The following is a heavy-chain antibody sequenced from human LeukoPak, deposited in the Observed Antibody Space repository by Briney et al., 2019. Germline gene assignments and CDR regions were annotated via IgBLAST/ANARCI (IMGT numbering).Heavy chain of an antibody. CDR1: GGTFSSYA. D-gene: IGHD5-18*01. V-gene: IGHV1-69*13. CDR2: IIPIFGTA. Sequence: SVKVSCKASGGTFSSYAISWVRQAPGQGLEWMGGIIPIFGTANYAQKFQGRVTITADESTSPAYMELSSLRSEDTAVYYCARDAVGYSYGPARFDYWGQGTLVTVSS. J-gene: IGHJ4*02. CDR3: ARDAVGYSYGPARFDY.